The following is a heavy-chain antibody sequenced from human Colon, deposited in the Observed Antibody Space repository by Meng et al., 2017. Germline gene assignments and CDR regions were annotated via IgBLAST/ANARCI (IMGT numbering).Heavy chain of an antibody. D-gene: IGHD3-22*01. Sequence: QLQEQGPGLVKPSQTLSLTCTVSGGSISTSGHWWSWIRQHPGKGLEWIGYVFYSGSTQYNPSLKSRVSISVDTSKNQFSLKLYSMTAADTAVYYCARDMSGGYYWFDPWGQGTLVTVSS. V-gene: IGHV4-31*03. CDR1: GGSISTSGHW. CDR2: VFYSGST. J-gene: IGHJ5*02. CDR3: ARDMSGGYYWFDP.